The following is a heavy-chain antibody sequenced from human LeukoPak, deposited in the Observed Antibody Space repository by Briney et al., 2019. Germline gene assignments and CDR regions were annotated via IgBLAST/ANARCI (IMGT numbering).Heavy chain of an antibody. CDR2: MNPNSRNT. CDR1: GYRFTSYD. CDR3: ARVTSCYQVPCEGRFDP. D-gene: IGHD2-2*01. V-gene: IGHV1-8*03. J-gene: IGHJ5*02. Sequence: GASVKVSCKASGYRFTSYDINWVRQASGQGLEWMGWMNPNSRNTGYTQKFQGRVTITMDTSISTAYMELSSLRSDDTAVYYCARVTSCYQVPCEGRFDPWGQGTLVTVSS.